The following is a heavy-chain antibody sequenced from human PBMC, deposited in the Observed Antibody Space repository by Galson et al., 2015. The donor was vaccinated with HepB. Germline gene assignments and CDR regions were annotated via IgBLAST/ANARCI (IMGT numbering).Heavy chain of an antibody. V-gene: IGHV3-23*01. CDR2: VSDSGGSR. J-gene: IGHJ6*03. CDR1: GFTFSSYA. D-gene: IGHD5-24*01. CDR3: AEGGGDGYEAYPYYMDV. Sequence: SLRLSCAASGFTFSSYAMSWVRQAPGKGLEWVSSVSDSGGSRFYADSVKGRFTISRDNSRNALYLQMNSLRAEDTALYYCAEGGGDGYEAYPYYMDVWGKGTTVTVSS.